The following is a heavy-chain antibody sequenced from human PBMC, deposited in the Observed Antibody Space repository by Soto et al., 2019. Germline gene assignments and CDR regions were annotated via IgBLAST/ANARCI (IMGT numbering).Heavy chain of an antibody. CDR2: ISGSGGST. D-gene: IGHD2-21*01. CDR3: AKDFCGGDCYFYYFDY. CDR1: GFTFSSYA. V-gene: IGHV3-23*01. Sequence: EVQLLESGGGLVQPGGSLRLSCAASGFTFSSYAMSWVRQAPGKGLEWVSAISGSGGSTYYADSVKGRFTISRDNSKNTLYLQMNSLRAEDTAVYYCAKDFCGGDCYFYYFDYWGQGTLVTVSS. J-gene: IGHJ4*02.